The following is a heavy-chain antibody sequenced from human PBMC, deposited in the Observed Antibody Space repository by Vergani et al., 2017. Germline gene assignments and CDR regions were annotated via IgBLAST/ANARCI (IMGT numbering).Heavy chain of an antibody. Sequence: QVQLQESGPGLVKPSETLTLTCDVSDSSIMTNPYWGWFRQSPGKGLEWIGCIHHSGDTHYNSSLKSRVSISIVSCSNFSLSLTSVTAADTAIYYCARHRGSGGFFPSSYFYGMDVWGHGTTVTVSS. CDR2: IHHSGDT. V-gene: IGHV4-38-2*01. CDR1: DSSIMTNPY. CDR3: ARHRGSGGFFPSSYFYGMDV. D-gene: IGHD3-10*01. J-gene: IGHJ6*02.